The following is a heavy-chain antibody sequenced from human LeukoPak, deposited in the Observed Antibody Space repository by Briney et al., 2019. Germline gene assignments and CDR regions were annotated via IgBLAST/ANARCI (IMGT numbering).Heavy chain of an antibody. Sequence: PGGSLRLSCAASGFTFSSYGMQWVRQAPGKELEWVVVIWYDGSNKYYADSVKGRFTISRDNSKNTLYLQMNSLRAEDTAVYYCAREVSPLSIVGATYPGTDATEYLQHWGQRTLVTVSS. CDR1: GFTFSSYG. D-gene: IGHD1-26*01. CDR3: AREVSPLSIVGATYPGTDATEYLQH. J-gene: IGHJ1*01. CDR2: IWYDGSNK. V-gene: IGHV3-33*01.